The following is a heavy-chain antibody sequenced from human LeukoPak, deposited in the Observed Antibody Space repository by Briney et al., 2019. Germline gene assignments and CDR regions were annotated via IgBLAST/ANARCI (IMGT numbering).Heavy chain of an antibody. CDR1: GFTFSGHF. CDR3: AKDGGLWVSAHWGDS. J-gene: IGHJ4*02. Sequence: GGSLRLSCSASGFTFSGHFMHWVRQAPGKGLEYVSSISINGDKTYYAESVKGRFTISRDNSKNTLYLQLSSLRVEDTAVYYCAKDGGLWVSAHWGDSWGRGTLVTVSS. CDR2: ISINGDKT. V-gene: IGHV3-64D*06. D-gene: IGHD7-27*01.